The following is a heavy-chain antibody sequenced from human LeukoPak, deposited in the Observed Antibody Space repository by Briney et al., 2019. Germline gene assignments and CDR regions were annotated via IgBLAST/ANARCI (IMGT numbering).Heavy chain of an antibody. J-gene: IGHJ4*02. V-gene: IGHV3-30*04. CDR3: ARGGYGDYEGTFDY. CDR1: GFTFSSYA. CDR2: IACDGSNK. Sequence: PGRSLRLSCAASGFTFSSYAMQWVRQAPGKGLEGLAVIACDGSNKYYADSVKGRFTISRDNSKNTLYLPMTSLRAEHTAVYYCARGGYGDYEGTFDYWGQGTLVTVSS. D-gene: IGHD4-17*01.